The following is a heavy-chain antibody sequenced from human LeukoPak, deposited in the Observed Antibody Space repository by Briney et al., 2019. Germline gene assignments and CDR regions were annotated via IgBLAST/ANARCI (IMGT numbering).Heavy chain of an antibody. V-gene: IGHV3-30*04. D-gene: IGHD6-19*01. CDR1: GFNFSNYA. Sequence: GGSLRLSCAASGFNFSNYAMHWVRQAPGKGLEWVAVMSYEGSNKYYADSVKGRFTISRDNSKNTLYLQMNSLRAEDTAVYYCARARIAVAGTGNWFDPWGQGTLVTVSS. CDR2: MSYEGSNK. CDR3: ARARIAVAGTGNWFDP. J-gene: IGHJ5*02.